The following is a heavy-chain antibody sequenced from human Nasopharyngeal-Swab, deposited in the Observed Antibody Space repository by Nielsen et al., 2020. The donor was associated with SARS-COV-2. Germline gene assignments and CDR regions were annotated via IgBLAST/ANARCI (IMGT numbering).Heavy chain of an antibody. CDR1: GFTFSNFA. V-gene: IGHV3-23*01. CDR3: AKDRDSGDDSEEYYHYYGMDV. J-gene: IGHJ6*02. D-gene: IGHD5-12*01. CDR2: ISGDSDST. Sequence: GSSLKISCAASGFTFSNFAMSWVRQAPGKGLEWVSVISGDSDSTYYTNSVRSRFTISRDNSKNTLNLQMNNLRAEDTVIYYCAKDRDSGDDSEEYYHYYGMDVWGQGAPVTVSS.